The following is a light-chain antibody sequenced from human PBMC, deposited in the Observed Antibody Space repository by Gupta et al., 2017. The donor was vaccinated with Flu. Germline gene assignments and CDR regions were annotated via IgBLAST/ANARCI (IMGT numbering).Light chain of an antibody. CDR1: QSRRQSDRTNY. CDR3: RQTVQFPRT. Sequence: VTPAKPASISCKASQSRRQSDRTNYLYWYPQKPGQPPHLLIYEGSSRDSGVPDRFSGRGFGTDFTLEISRVETEDVGVYYCRQTVQFPRTFGQGTKLEI. V-gene: IGKV2D-29*01. CDR2: EGS. J-gene: IGKJ2*01.